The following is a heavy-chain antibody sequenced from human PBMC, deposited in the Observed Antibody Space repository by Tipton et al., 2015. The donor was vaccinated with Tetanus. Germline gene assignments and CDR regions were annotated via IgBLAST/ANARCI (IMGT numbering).Heavy chain of an antibody. CDR1: GGSFSGYY. Sequence: TLSLTCAVYGGSFSGYYWSWIRQPPGKGLEWIGEINHSGSTNYNPSLKSRVTISVDTSKNQFSLKLSSVTAADTAVYYCASEIIAVAGNYFDYWGQGTLVTVSS. CDR3: ASEIIAVAGNYFDY. J-gene: IGHJ4*02. CDR2: INHSGST. D-gene: IGHD6-19*01. V-gene: IGHV4-34*01.